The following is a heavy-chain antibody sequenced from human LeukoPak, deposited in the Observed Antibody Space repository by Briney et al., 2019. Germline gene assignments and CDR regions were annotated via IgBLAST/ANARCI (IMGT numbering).Heavy chain of an antibody. Sequence: ASVKVSCKAPGYTFTIYAMHWVRQAPGQRLEWMGWINAGNGSTKYSQKFQGRVTITRDTSASTAYMELSSLRSEDTAVYYCARDSEYGLYKSKYFYYFGMVVWGKGTTVTVPS. CDR2: INAGNGST. J-gene: IGHJ6*04. CDR3: ARDSEYGLYKSKYFYYFGMVV. D-gene: IGHD4-17*01. V-gene: IGHV1-3*01. CDR1: GYTFTIYA.